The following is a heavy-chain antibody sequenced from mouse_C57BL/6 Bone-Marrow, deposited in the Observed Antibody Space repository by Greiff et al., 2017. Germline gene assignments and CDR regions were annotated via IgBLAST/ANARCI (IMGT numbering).Heavy chain of an antibody. V-gene: IGHV1-64*01. J-gene: IGHJ3*01. CDR2: IHPNSGST. CDR1: GYTFTSYW. CDR3: ARWGTTVVGPFAY. D-gene: IGHD1-1*01. Sequence: QVQLQQPGAELVKPGASVKLSCKASGYTFTSYWMHWVKQRPGQGLEWIGMIHPNSGSTNYNEKFKSKATLTVDKSSSTAYMQLSSLTSADSAVYYCARWGTTVVGPFAYWGRGTLVTVSA.